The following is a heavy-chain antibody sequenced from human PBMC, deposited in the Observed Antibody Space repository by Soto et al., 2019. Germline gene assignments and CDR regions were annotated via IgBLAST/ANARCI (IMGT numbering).Heavy chain of an antibody. V-gene: IGHV4-61*01. J-gene: IGHJ4*02. CDR2: IYYSGST. CDR1: GGSVSSCSYY. CDR3: ASHSGSYFTSDY. D-gene: IGHD1-26*01. Sequence: SETLCLTCTVSGGSVSSCSYYWSFIRQPPGKGLEWIGYIYYSGSTNYNPSLKSRVTISVDTSKNQFSLKLSSVTAADTAVYYCASHSGSYFTSDYWGQGTLVTVSS.